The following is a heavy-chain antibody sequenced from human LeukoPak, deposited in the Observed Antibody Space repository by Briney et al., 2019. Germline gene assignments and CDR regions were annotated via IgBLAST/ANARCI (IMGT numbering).Heavy chain of an antibody. CDR3: AVDSSGYYGEFDY. J-gene: IGHJ4*02. Sequence: ASVKVSCKASGYTFTGYYMHWVRQPPGQGLEWMGRNNPNSGGTNYAQKFQGRVTMTRDTSISTAYMELSRLGSDDTAVYECAVDSSGYYGEFDYWGQGTLVTVSS. CDR1: GYTFTGYY. CDR2: NNPNSGGT. V-gene: IGHV1-2*06. D-gene: IGHD3-22*01.